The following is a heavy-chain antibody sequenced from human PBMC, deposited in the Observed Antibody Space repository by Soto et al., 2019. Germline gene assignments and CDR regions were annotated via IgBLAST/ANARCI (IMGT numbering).Heavy chain of an antibody. CDR2: ISGSGGST. CDR1: GFTFSSYA. J-gene: IGHJ6*02. V-gene: IGHV3-23*01. CDR3: AKDPNEIYSNYAFRHEYYYYYGMDV. D-gene: IGHD4-4*01. Sequence: EVQLLESGGGLVQPGGSLRLSCAASGFTFSSYAMSWVRQAPGKGLEWVSAISGSGGSTYYADSVKGLFTISRDNSKNTLYLQMNSLRAEDTAVYYCAKDPNEIYSNYAFRHEYYYYYGMDVWGQGTMVTVSS.